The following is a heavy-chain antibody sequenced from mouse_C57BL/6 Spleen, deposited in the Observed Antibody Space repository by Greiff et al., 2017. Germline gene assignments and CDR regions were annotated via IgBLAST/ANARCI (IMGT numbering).Heavy chain of an antibody. J-gene: IGHJ3*01. CDR2: ISDGGSYT. D-gene: IGHD1-1*01. CDR3: ARDRSYGSSFGAGFAY. Sequence: DVKLVESGGGLVKPGGSLKLSCAASGFTFSSYAMSWVRQTPEKRLEWVATISDGGSYTYYPDNVKSRFTISRDNAKNNLYLQMSHLKSEDTAMYYCARDRSYGSSFGAGFAYWGQGTLVTVSA. CDR1: GFTFSSYA. V-gene: IGHV5-4*01.